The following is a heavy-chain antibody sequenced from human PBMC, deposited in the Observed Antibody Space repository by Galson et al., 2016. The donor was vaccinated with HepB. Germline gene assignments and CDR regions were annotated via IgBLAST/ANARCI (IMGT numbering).Heavy chain of an antibody. CDR1: GFTFSSYG. V-gene: IGHV3-30*18. J-gene: IGHJ4*02. Sequence: SLRLSCAASGFTFSSYGIQWVRQAPGKGLEWVTVISYDGSYKYYADSVKGRFTISRDNSKNTLYLQMNSLRAEDTAVYYCAKDGAFLGGYGGNSYLAGLRGGLDYWGQGILVTVSS. CDR3: AKDGAFLGGYGGNSYLAGLRGGLDY. CDR2: ISYDGSYK. D-gene: IGHD4-23*01.